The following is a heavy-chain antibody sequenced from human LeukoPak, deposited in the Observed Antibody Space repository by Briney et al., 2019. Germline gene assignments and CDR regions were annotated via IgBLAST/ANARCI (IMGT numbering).Heavy chain of an antibody. CDR1: GYTFTSYY. CDR3: ARDLLWFGELSDYYGMDV. CDR2: INPSGGST. V-gene: IGHV1-46*01. Sequence: ASVKVSCKASGYTFTSYYMHWVRQAPGQGLEWMGIINPSGGSTSYAQKFQGRVTMTRDTSTSTVYMELSSLRSEDTAVYYCARDLLWFGELSDYYGMDVWGQGTTVTVSS. D-gene: IGHD3-10*01. J-gene: IGHJ6*02.